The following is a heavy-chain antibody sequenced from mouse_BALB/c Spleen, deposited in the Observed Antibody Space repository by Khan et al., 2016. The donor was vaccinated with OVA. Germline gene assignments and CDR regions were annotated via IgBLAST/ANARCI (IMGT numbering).Heavy chain of an antibody. D-gene: IGHD1-1*01. V-gene: IGHV1-18*01. CDR3: AKTCYRSLGY. CDR2: INPNNGDT. J-gene: IGHJ2*01. Sequence: VRLQQSGPELVKPGASVKIPCKASGYTFTDYNMDWVTQSHGKSLEWIGDINPNNGDTFYNQKFKGKATLTVDKSSSTAFMELRSLTSEDTAVYYCAKTCYRSLGYWGQGNTLTVPS. CDR1: GYTFTDYN.